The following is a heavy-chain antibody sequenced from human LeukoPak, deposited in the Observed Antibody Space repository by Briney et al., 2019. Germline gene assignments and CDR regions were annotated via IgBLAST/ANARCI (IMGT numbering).Heavy chain of an antibody. V-gene: IGHV3-30*18. CDR3: AKDLAGSGSPDY. CDR2: ISYDGSNK. CDR1: GFTFSSYG. D-gene: IGHD3-10*01. Sequence: EGSLRLSCAASGFTFSSYGMHWVRQAPGKGLEWVAVISYDGSNKYYADSVKGRFTISRDNSKNTLYLQMNSLRAEDTAVYNCAKDLAGSGSPDYWGQGTLVTVSS. J-gene: IGHJ4*02.